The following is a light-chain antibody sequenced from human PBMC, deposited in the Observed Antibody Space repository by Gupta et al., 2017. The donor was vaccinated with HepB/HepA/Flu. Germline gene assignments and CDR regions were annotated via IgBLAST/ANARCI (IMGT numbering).Light chain of an antibody. J-gene: IGLJ1*01. CDR3: SSYTSSSTLCV. Sequence: QTNLTQPASASASPGQTITISCTGTSSDVGGYNYVSWYQQQPGKAPKLMIYDVSNRPSGVSNRFSGSKSGNTASLTISGLQAEDEADYYCSSYTSSSTLCVFGTGTKVTVL. CDR1: SSDVGGYNY. CDR2: DVS. V-gene: IGLV2-14*01.